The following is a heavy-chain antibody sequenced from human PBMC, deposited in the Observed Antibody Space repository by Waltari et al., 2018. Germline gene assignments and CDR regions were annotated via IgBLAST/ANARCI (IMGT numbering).Heavy chain of an antibody. V-gene: IGHV4-59*01. CDR3: AKGVIAIHAFSWDHMDV. D-gene: IGHD2-21*01. CDR2: VHFNGNT. CDR1: GFTFSSYS. Sequence: VQLVESGGGLVKPGGSLRLSCAASGFTFSSYSMNWVRQAPGKGLEWIGYVHFNGNTNYSPSLKSRVSISRDTSKNQFSLKLSSVTAADTAVYYCAKGVIAIHAFSWDHMDVWGQGTTVTVSS. J-gene: IGHJ6*02.